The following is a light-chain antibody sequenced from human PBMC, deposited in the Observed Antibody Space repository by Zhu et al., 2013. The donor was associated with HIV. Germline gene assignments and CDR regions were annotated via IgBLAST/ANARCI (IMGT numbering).Light chain of an antibody. CDR1: QNINDW. CDR3: LQHNTYPRT. J-gene: IGKJ1*01. V-gene: IGKV1-5*01. Sequence: DILMTQSPSTLSASVGDRVTIACRASQNINDWLAWYQQKPGKAPKLLIYDASTLQSGVPSRFSGSGSGTEFTLTITSLQPDDFATYYCLQHNTYPRTFGQGTKVEIK. CDR2: DAS.